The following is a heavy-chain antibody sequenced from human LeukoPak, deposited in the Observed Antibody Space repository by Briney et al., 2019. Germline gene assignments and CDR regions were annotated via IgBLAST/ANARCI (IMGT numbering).Heavy chain of an antibody. CDR3: ARDAPDSNYEDYYYYMDV. D-gene: IGHD4-11*01. Sequence: SSETLSLTCTVSGGSISSGGYYWSWIRQPPGKGLEWIGYIYHSGSTYYNPSLKSRVTISVDRSKNQFSLKLSSVTAADTAVYYCARDAPDSNYEDYYYYMDVWGKGTTVTVSS. CDR2: IYHSGST. V-gene: IGHV4-30-2*01. J-gene: IGHJ6*03. CDR1: GGSISSGGYY.